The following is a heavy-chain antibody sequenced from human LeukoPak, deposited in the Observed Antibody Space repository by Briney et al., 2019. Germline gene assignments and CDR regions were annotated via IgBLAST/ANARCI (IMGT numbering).Heavy chain of an antibody. D-gene: IGHD6-13*01. CDR3: ARVDIAAAAYYYYYYMDV. Sequence: GGSLRLSCAASGFTFSSYGMSWVRQAPGKGLEWVSAISGSGGSTYYADSVKGRFTISRDNAKNSLYLQMNSLRAEDTAVYYCARVDIAAAAYYYYYYMDVWGKGTTVTVSS. CDR2: ISGSGGST. CDR1: GFTFSSYG. V-gene: IGHV3-23*01. J-gene: IGHJ6*03.